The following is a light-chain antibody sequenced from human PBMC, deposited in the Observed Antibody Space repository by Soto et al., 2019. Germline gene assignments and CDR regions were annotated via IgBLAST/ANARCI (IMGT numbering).Light chain of an antibody. Sequence: QSVLTQPPSVSGAPGQRVTISCTGSSSNIGAAYDVHWYQQFPGTAPKLLIYVNSKRPSGVPDRFSGSKSGTSASLAITGLQAEDEADYYCQSYDSSLSASVFGGGTQLTVL. CDR2: VNS. CDR3: QSYDSSLSASV. CDR1: SSNIGAAYD. V-gene: IGLV1-40*01. J-gene: IGLJ2*01.